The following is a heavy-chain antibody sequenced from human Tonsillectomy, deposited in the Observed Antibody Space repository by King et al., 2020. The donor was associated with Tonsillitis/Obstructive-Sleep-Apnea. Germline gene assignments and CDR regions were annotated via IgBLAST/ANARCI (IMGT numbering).Heavy chain of an antibody. CDR3: TRGTYDFWSGYYGGDYYYYMDV. D-gene: IGHD3-3*01. Sequence: VQLVESGGGLVKPGRSLRLSCTASGFTFGDYAMSWFRQAPGKGLEWVGFIRSKAYGGTTEYAASVKGRFTISREDSKNISYLQMNSLKTEDTAVYYCTRGTYDFWSGYYGGDYYYYMDVWGKGTTVTVSS. CDR2: IRSKAYGGTT. J-gene: IGHJ6*03. V-gene: IGHV3-49*05. CDR1: GFTFGDYA.